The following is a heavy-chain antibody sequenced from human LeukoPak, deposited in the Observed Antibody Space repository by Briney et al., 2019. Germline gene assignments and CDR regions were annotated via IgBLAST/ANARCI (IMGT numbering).Heavy chain of an antibody. D-gene: IGHD5-24*01. CDR1: GFTFSSYG. CDR3: AKDRGDGKGGTDY. V-gene: IGHV3-30*18. CDR2: ISYDGSNK. Sequence: GRSLRLSCAASGFTFSSYGMHWVRQAPGKGLEWVAVISYDGSNKYYADSVKGRFTISRGNSKNTLYLQMNSLRAEDTAVYYCAKDRGDGKGGTDYWGQGTLVTVSS. J-gene: IGHJ4*02.